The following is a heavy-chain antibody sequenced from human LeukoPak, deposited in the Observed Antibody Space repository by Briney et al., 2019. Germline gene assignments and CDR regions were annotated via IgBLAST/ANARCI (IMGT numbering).Heavy chain of an antibody. CDR1: GYSFTSYW. Sequence: GESLKISCKGTGYSFTSYWIGWVRQMPGKGLEWMGIIYLGDSDPRYSPSFQGQVTISADKSISTAYLHWSGLKASDTAMYYCARGGLVVADYWGQGTLVTVSS. CDR3: ARGGLVVADY. J-gene: IGHJ4*02. D-gene: IGHD6-19*01. CDR2: IYLGDSDP. V-gene: IGHV5-51*01.